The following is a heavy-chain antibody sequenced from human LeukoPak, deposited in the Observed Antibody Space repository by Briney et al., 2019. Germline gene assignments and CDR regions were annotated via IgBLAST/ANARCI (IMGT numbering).Heavy chain of an antibody. V-gene: IGHV3-48*02. Sequence: PGGSLRLSCAASGFTFSSNTFNWVRQAPGKGLEWISYINSISNTVYYADSVKDRFTVSRDNAKNSLYLQMNSLRDEDTAVYYCARDVQAGTPTNWFDPWGQGTLVTVSS. CDR1: GFTFSSNT. D-gene: IGHD1-7*01. CDR3: ARDVQAGTPTNWFDP. CDR2: INSISNTV. J-gene: IGHJ5*02.